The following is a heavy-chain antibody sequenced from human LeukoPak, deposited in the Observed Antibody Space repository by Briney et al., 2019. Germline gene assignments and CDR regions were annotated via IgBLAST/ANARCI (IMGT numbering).Heavy chain of an antibody. J-gene: IGHJ3*02. V-gene: IGHV1-69*04. D-gene: IGHD6-19*01. CDR1: GGAFSSYA. CDR2: IIPILGIA. Sequence: SVKVSCKASGGAFSSYAISWVRQAPGQGLEWMGRIIPILGIANYAQKFQGRVTITADKSTSTAYMELSSLRSEDTAVYYCARVHSSGWRRGTDDAFDIWGQGTMVTVSS. CDR3: ARVHSSGWRRGTDDAFDI.